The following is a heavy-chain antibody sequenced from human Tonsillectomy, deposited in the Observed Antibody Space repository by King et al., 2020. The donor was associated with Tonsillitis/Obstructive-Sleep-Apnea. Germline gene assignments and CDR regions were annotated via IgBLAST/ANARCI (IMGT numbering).Heavy chain of an antibody. D-gene: IGHD2-2*01. Sequence: VQLVQSGAEVKKPGESLRISCKGSGYSFTSYWINWVRQMPGKGLEWMGRIDPSDSYTNYSPSFQGHVTISADKSISTAYLQWSSLKASDTAMYYCATLRGEHSVVVPAADFDYWGQGTLVTGSS. CDR1: GYSFTSYW. V-gene: IGHV5-10-1*01. J-gene: IGHJ4*02. CDR3: ATLRGEHSVVVPAADFDY. CDR2: IDPSDSYT.